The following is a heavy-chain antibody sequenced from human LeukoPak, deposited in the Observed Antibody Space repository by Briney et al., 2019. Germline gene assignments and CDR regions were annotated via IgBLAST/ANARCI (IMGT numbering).Heavy chain of an antibody. J-gene: IGHJ4*02. CDR2: IYYSGST. CDR3: ARGFYDYVWGSYREFDY. Sequence: SQTLSLTCTVSGGSISSGDYYWSWIRQPPGKGLEWIGYIYYSGSTYYNPSLKSRVTISVDTSKNQFSLKLSSVTAADTAVYDCARGFYDYVWGSYREFDYWGQGTLVTVSS. CDR1: GGSISSGDYY. V-gene: IGHV4-30-4*01. D-gene: IGHD3-16*01.